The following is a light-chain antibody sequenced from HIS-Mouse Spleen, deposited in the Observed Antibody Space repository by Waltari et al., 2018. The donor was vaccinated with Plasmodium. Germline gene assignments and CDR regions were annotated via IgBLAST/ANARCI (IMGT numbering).Light chain of an antibody. Sequence: QSVLTQPPSVSAAPGQKVTISCSGSSSNIGDNYVYWYQQLPGTAPKLPIYDNNKRPSGIPDRFSGSKSGTSATLGITGLQTGDEADYYCGTWDSSLSAGVVFGGGTKLTVL. CDR2: DNN. CDR1: SSNIGDNY. CDR3: GTWDSSLSAGVV. V-gene: IGLV1-51*01. J-gene: IGLJ2*01.